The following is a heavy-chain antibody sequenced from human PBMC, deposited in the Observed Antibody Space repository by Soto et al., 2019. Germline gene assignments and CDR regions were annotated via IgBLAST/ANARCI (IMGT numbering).Heavy chain of an antibody. Sequence: SETLSLTCTVSGGSISSGGYYWSWIRQRPGKGLEWIGYIYYSGSTYYNPSLKSRVTISVDTSKNQFSLKLSSVTAADTAVYYSARARTTRQSWFATGGKGTRFPASP. CDR2: IYYSGST. D-gene: IGHD4-17*01. V-gene: IGHV4-31*03. CDR3: ARARTTRQSWFAT. CDR1: GGSISSGGYY. J-gene: IGHJ5*02.